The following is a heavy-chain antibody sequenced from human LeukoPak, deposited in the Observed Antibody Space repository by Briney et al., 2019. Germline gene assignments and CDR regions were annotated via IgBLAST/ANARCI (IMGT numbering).Heavy chain of an antibody. D-gene: IGHD3-9*01. Sequence: PSETLSLTCAVYGGSFSGYYWSWIRQPPGKGLEWIGEINHSGSTNYNPSLKSRVTISVEKSKTQFSLKLISVTAADTAVYYCARIGITIFPNCMDVWGKGTTVTVSS. CDR1: GGSFSGYY. V-gene: IGHV4-34*01. CDR3: ARIGITIFPNCMDV. CDR2: INHSGST. J-gene: IGHJ6*03.